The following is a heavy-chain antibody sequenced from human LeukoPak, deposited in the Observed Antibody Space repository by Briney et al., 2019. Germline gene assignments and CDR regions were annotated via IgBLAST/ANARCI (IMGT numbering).Heavy chain of an antibody. Sequence: PSETLSLTCTVSGASISSYYWSWIRQPPGKGLKWIGYIYTSETTNFNPALRSRVTISIDTSKNQISLRLSSVTAADTALYYCARHRSPSSLSFFDIWGQGMLVIVSS. CDR2: IYTSETT. CDR3: ARHRSPSSLSFFDI. J-gene: IGHJ4*02. CDR1: GASISSYY. D-gene: IGHD2-2*01. V-gene: IGHV4-4*09.